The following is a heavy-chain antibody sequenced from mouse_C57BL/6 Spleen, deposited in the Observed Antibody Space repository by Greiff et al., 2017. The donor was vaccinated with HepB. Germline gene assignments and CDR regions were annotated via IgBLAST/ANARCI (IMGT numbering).Heavy chain of an antibody. Sequence: VQLQQSGAELVKPGASVKMSCKASGYTFTSYWITWVKQRPGPGLEWIGDIYPGSGSTNFNETFKSKATLTVDTSSSTAYMQPSSLTSEDSAVYYCAREEGAVMTGVAYWSKGTLFTVSA. J-gene: IGHJ3*01. D-gene: IGHD2-13*01. CDR3: AREEGAVMTGVAY. CDR1: GYTFTSYW. CDR2: IYPGSGST. V-gene: IGHV1-55*01.